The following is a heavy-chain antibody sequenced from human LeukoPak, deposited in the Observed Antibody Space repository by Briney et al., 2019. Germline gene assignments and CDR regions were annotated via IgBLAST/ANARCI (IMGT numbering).Heavy chain of an antibody. CDR3: ARASSGWYGY. V-gene: IGHV3-64*01. J-gene: IGHJ4*02. D-gene: IGHD6-19*01. Sequence: GGSLRLSCVVSGFTFSSYAMHWVRQAPGRGLEYVSAISSNGGSTYYANSVKGRFTISRDNSKNTLYLQMGSLRVEDMAVYYCARASSGWYGYWGQGTLVTVSS. CDR2: ISSNGGST. CDR1: GFTFSSYA.